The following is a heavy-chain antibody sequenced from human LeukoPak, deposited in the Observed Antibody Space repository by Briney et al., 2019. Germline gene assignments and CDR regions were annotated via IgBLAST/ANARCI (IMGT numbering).Heavy chain of an antibody. CDR3: ACTAYYDTPRVNDY. Sequence: NTSETLCLTCAVYGGSLSGYYWSWIRQPPGEGLQWIGEINRSGRTDYNPSLASRVTISADTSNNQFSLKLTSVTAADTAVYYCACTAYYDTPRVNDYWGQGTLVTVSS. CDR1: GGSLSGYY. CDR2: INRSGRT. D-gene: IGHD3-16*01. J-gene: IGHJ4*02. V-gene: IGHV4-34*01.